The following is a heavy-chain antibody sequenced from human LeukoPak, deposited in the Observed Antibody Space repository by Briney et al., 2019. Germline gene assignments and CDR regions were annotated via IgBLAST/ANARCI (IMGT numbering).Heavy chain of an antibody. V-gene: IGHV3-23*01. CDR2: ITGNGATT. J-gene: IGHJ4*02. CDR3: ANDLGWIQLNLG. Sequence: PGGSLRLSCAASGFSFSNYGMNWVRQAPGKGLGWVSGITGNGATTYYADSVKGRFTISRDNSRNTVYLQMNSLRAEDTAVYYCANDLGWIQLNLGRGQGTLVTVSS. CDR1: GFSFSNYG. D-gene: IGHD5-18*01.